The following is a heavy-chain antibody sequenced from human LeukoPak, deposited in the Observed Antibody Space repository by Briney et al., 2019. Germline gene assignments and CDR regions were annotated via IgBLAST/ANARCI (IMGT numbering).Heavy chain of an antibody. D-gene: IGHD3-10*01. CDR2: ISGSTGST. CDR3: ARGLHYGSGTPWDY. Sequence: PGGSLRLSCAASGFTFSNYAMNWVRQAPGKGLEWVSLISGSTGSTYYADSVKGRFSISRDNSKNTVYLQMNSLRVEDTAAYYCARGLHYGSGTPWDYWGQGTLVTVSS. CDR1: GFTFSNYA. V-gene: IGHV3-23*01. J-gene: IGHJ4*02.